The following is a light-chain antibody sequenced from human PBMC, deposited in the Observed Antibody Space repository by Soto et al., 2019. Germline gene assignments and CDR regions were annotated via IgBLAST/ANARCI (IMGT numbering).Light chain of an antibody. J-gene: IGKJ1*01. CDR2: DAS. CDR1: QEISNY. CDR3: QQYDNIPRT. Sequence: DIQMTQSPSSLSESVGDRVTITCQASQEISNYLNWYQQKAGKAPKLLIYDASNLETGVPSRFSGSGSGTDFTFTISSLQPEDIATYYCQQYDNIPRTFGQGTKVEIK. V-gene: IGKV1-33*01.